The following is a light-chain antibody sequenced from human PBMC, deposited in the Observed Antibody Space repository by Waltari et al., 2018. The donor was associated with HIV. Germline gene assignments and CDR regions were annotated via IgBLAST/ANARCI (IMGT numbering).Light chain of an antibody. CDR2: KNT. J-gene: IGLJ1*01. CDR3: LSADSSGTYV. V-gene: IGLV3-25*03. CDR1: ASPKPY. Sequence: SSELTQPPSVSVSPGQTARITCSGDASPKPYTHWVQQTPAHAPLVVIHKNTARPSGIPERFSASRSGTTVTLTISGVQTDDEADYYCLSADSSGTYVFGPGTTVTVL.